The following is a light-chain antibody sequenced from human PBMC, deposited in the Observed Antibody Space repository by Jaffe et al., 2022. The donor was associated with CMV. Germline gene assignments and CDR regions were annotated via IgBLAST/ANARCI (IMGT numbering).Light chain of an antibody. CDR1: KLGDKY. V-gene: IGLV3-1*01. CDR3: QAWDRNTVYV. J-gene: IGLJ1*01. Sequence: SYELTQPPSVSVSPGQTASITCSGDKLGDKYACWYQQKPGQSPVLVIYQNNKRPSGIPERFSGSNSGNTATLTISGTQAMDEADYFCQAWDRNTVYVFGTGTKVTVL. CDR2: QNN.